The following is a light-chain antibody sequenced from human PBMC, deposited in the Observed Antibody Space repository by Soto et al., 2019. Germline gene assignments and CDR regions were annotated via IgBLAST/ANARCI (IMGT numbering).Light chain of an antibody. CDR2: GNS. CDR1: SSNIGAGYD. Sequence: QSVLTQPPSVSGAPGQRVTISCTGSSSNIGAGYDVHWYQQLPGTAPKLLIYGNSNRPSGVPDRFSGSKSGTSASLAITGLQAEDEADYYCQSYDSSLVVFGGGPSSPS. CDR3: QSYDSSLVV. J-gene: IGLJ2*01. V-gene: IGLV1-40*01.